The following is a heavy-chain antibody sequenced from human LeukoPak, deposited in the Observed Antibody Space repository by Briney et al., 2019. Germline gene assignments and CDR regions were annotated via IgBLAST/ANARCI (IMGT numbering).Heavy chain of an antibody. J-gene: IGHJ4*02. CDR3: AKDRRHSGYGIFDY. D-gene: IGHD5-12*01. Sequence: GGSLRLSCAASGFTFSSHGVHWVRQAPGKGLEWVAFIGNDGSKEYYAESVKGRFTISRDNPKNTAYVQMNSLRAEDTALYYCAKDRRHSGYGIFDYWGQGTLVTVSS. V-gene: IGHV3-30*02. CDR1: GFTFSSHG. CDR2: IGNDGSKE.